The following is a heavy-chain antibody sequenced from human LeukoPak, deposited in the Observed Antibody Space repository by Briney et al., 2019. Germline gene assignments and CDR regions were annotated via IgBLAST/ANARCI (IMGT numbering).Heavy chain of an antibody. J-gene: IGHJ4*02. CDR1: GGSFSGYY. D-gene: IGHD3-22*01. CDR3: AGGAQTYYDKAPVDY. CDR2: INHSGST. V-gene: IGHV4-34*01. Sequence: PSETLSLTCAVYGGSFSGYYWSWIRQPPGKGLEWIGEINHSGSTNYNPSLKSRVTISVDTPKSQFSLKLNSMTAADTAVYYCAGGAQTYYDKAPVDYWGQGTLVTVSS.